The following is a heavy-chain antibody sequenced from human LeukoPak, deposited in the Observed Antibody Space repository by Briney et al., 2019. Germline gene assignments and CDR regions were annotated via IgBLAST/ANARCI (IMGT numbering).Heavy chain of an antibody. CDR1: GGSISSGDYY. Sequence: SETLSLTCTVSGGSISSGDYYWSWIRQPPGKGLEWIGYIYYSGSTYYNPSLKSRVTISVDTSKNQFSLKLSSVTAADTAVYYCYIIKPFNAFDIWGQGTMVTVSS. CDR3: YIIKPFNAFDI. J-gene: IGHJ3*02. V-gene: IGHV4-30-4*01. D-gene: IGHD1-14*01. CDR2: IYYSGST.